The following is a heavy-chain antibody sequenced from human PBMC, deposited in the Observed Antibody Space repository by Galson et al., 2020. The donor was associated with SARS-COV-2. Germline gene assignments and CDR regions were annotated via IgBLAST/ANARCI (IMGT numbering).Heavy chain of an antibody. Sequence: SVPTLVKPTQTLTLTCTFSGFSLSTSGVSVGWIRQSPANAMASLRPNYWDADERYSPSLKSRVTITKDTSKNQVVLTMTNVDPVDTATYFCARRGAWDSFDVWGQGTMVTVSS. J-gene: IGHJ3*01. CDR3: ARRGAWDSFDV. CDR2: NYWDADE. D-gene: IGHD3-16*01. CDR1: GFSLSTSGVS. V-gene: IGHV2-5*02.